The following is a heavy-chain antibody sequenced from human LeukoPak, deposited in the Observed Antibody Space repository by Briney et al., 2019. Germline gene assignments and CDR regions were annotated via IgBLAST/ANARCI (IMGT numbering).Heavy chain of an antibody. J-gene: IGHJ4*02. CDR1: GGSINSYY. CDR2: IYYSGST. CDR3: ARVERFFDY. Sequence: SETLSLICTVWGGSINSYYWSWIRQPPGKGLEGIGYIYYSGSTNYNPSLKSRVPISVDTSKKQFSLKLSSVTAADTAVYYCARVERFFDYWGQGTLVTVSS. V-gene: IGHV4-59*01. D-gene: IGHD3-3*01.